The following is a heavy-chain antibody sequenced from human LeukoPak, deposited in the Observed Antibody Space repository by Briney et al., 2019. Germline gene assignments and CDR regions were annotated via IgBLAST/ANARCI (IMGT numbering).Heavy chain of an antibody. CDR2: IIPIFGTA. D-gene: IGHD6-6*01. CDR1: GGTFSSYA. Sequence: ASVKVSFKASGGTFSSYAISWVRQAPGQGLEWMGGIIPIFGTANYAQKFQGRVTITTDESTSTAYMELSSLRSEDTAVYYCARDRGYSSSSPFDYWGQGTLVTVSS. V-gene: IGHV1-69*05. CDR3: ARDRGYSSSSPFDY. J-gene: IGHJ4*02.